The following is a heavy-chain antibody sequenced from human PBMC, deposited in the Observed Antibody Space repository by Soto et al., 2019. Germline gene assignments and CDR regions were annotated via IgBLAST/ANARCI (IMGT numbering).Heavy chain of an antibody. D-gene: IGHD3-3*01. V-gene: IGHV3-21*01. CDR1: GFTFSSYS. J-gene: IGHJ4*02. Sequence: GGSLRLSCAASGFTFSSYSMNWVRQAPGKGLEWVSSISSSSSYIYYADSVKGRFTISRDNAKNSLYLQMNSLRAEDTAVYYCARDGIRFLEWLLYRYYFDYWGQGTLVTVS. CDR2: ISSSSSYI. CDR3: ARDGIRFLEWLLYRYYFDY.